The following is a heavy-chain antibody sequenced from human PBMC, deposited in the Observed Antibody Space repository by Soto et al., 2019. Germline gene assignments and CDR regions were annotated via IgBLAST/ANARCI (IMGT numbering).Heavy chain of an antibody. J-gene: IGHJ5*02. V-gene: IGHV4-61*01. D-gene: IGHD1-1*01. CDR2: IYYSGST. CDR1: GGSVSSGSYY. CDR3: ARNGGYENWFDP. Sequence: QVQLQESGPGLVKPSETLSLTCTVSGGSVSSGSYYWSWIRQPPGKGLEWIGYIYYSGSTNYNPSLKSRVTISVDTSKNQFSLKLSSVTAADTAVYYCARNGGYENWFDPWGQGTLDTVSS.